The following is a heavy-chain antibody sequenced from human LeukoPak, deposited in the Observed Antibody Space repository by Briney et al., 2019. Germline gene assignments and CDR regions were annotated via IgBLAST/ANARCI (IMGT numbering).Heavy chain of an antibody. Sequence: GGSLRLSCAASGFTFSSYSMNWVRQAPGKGLEWVSYISSSSSTIYYADSVKGRFTISRDNAKNSLYLQMNSLRAEDTAVYYCARAPYHYYFDYWGQGTLVTVSS. V-gene: IGHV3-48*04. CDR1: GFTFSSYS. J-gene: IGHJ4*02. D-gene: IGHD2-2*01. CDR3: ARAPYHYYFDY. CDR2: ISSSSSTI.